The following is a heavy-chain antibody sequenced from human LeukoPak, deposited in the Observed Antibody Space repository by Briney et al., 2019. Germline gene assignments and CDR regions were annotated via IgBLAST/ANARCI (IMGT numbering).Heavy chain of an antibody. CDR1: GYTFTSYY. D-gene: IGHD3-10*01. J-gene: IGHJ5*02. CDR3: ARDFLGGFRPSNWFDP. Sequence: ASVKVSCKASGYTFTSYYMHWVRQAPGQGLERMGIINPSGGSTSYAQKFQGRVTMTRDTSTNTVYMELSSLRSEDTAVYYCARDFLGGFRPSNWFDPWGQGTLVTVSS. V-gene: IGHV1-46*01. CDR2: INPSGGST.